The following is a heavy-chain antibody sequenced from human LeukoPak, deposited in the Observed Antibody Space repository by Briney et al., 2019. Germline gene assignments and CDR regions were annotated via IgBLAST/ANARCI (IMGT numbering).Heavy chain of an antibody. D-gene: IGHD3-3*01. CDR2: INTNTGNP. CDR3: ARGGSEYAFWSVQRSNWFDP. CDR1: GYTFTSYS. Sequence: ASVKVSCKASGYTFTSYSMNWVRQAPGQGLEWMGWINTNTGNPTYAQGFTGRFVSSLDTSVSTTYLQINSLKAEDTAVYYCARGGSEYAFWSVQRSNWFDPWGQGTLITVSS. J-gene: IGHJ5*02. V-gene: IGHV7-4-1*02.